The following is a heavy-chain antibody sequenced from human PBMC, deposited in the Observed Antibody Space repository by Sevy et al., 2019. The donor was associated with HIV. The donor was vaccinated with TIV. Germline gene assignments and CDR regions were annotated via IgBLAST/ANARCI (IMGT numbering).Heavy chain of an antibody. Sequence: GGSLRLSCAASGFTFSDYRFHWVRQAPGKGLEWVAVISYDGRNNKYNADSVKGRFIISGDNSKNTVYLQMNRLRAEDTAIYYCARDRGEILSSAFDYWGQGTLVTVSS. CDR1: GFTFSDYR. V-gene: IGHV3-30*04. CDR3: ARDRGEILSSAFDY. CDR2: ISYDGRNNK. J-gene: IGHJ4*02. D-gene: IGHD3-16*01.